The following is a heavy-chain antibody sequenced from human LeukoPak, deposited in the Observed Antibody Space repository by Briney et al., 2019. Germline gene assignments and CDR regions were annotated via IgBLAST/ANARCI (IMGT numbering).Heavy chain of an antibody. D-gene: IGHD3-22*01. CDR2: ISGSSSYI. V-gene: IGHV3-21*01. CDR3: AREGGAYYDSSGYYFFDY. J-gene: IGHJ4*02. CDR1: GFTFSSYS. Sequence: PGGSLRLSCAASGFTFSSYSMNWVRQAPGKGLEWVSSISGSSSYIYYADSVKGRFTISRDNAKNSLYLQMNSLRAEDTAVYYCAREGGAYYDSSGYYFFDYWGQGTLVTVSS.